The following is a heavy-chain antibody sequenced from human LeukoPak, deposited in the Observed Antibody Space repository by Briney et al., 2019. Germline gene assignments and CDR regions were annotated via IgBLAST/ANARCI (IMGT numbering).Heavy chain of an antibody. V-gene: IGHV3-48*01. J-gene: IGHJ4*02. CDR3: ATEFLEWLLKGSFDY. D-gene: IGHD3-3*01. CDR1: GFTFSSYS. CDR2: ISSSSSTI. Sequence: PGGSLRLSCAASGFTFSSYSMNWVRQAPGKGLEWVSYISSSSSTIYYADSVKGRFTISRDNAKNSLYLQMNSLRAEDTAVYYCATEFLEWLLKGSFDYWGQGTLVTVSS.